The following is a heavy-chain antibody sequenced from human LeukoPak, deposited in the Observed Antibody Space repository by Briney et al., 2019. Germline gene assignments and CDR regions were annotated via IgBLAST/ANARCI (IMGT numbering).Heavy chain of an antibody. CDR1: GFTFSSYG. D-gene: IGHD1-26*01. Sequence: GGSLILSCAASGFTFSSYGMSWVRQAPGKGLEWVSTISGSGGSTYYADSVKGRFTISRDNSKNTLYLQMNSLRAEDTAVYYCAKDPWERVYGIDYFQHWGQGTLVTVSS. CDR2: ISGSGGST. J-gene: IGHJ1*01. CDR3: AKDPWERVYGIDYFQH. V-gene: IGHV3-23*01.